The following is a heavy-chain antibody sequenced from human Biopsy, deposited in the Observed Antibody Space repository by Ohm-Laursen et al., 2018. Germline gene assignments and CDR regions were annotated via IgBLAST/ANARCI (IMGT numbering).Heavy chain of an antibody. CDR2: ISPKSGGT. CDR1: GGTFSSYV. J-gene: IGHJ4*02. V-gene: IGHV1-2*02. Sequence: VASVKVSCKPSGGTFSSYVISWVRQAPGQGLEWMGWISPKSGGTNYAQKFQGNITMTKNTSMSTAYMEMSRLRSDDTAVYYCALQSVAQMKNFDYWGQGTLVTVSS. D-gene: IGHD6-19*01. CDR3: ALQSVAQMKNFDY.